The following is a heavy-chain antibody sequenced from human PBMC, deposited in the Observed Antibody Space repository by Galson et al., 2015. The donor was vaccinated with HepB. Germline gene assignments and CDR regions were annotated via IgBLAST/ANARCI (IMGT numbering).Heavy chain of an antibody. Sequence: SLRLSCAASGFTFSSYAMHWVRQAPGKGLEWVALISYDGNNKYYADSVKGRFTISRDTSRNTLYLQIKSLRPEDTAVYYCAREGPPQLVVPYYYYGMDVWGQGTTVTVSS. J-gene: IGHJ6*02. CDR1: GFTFSSYA. V-gene: IGHV3-30-3*01. CDR2: ISYDGNNK. CDR3: AREGPPQLVVPYYYYGMDV. D-gene: IGHD6-13*01.